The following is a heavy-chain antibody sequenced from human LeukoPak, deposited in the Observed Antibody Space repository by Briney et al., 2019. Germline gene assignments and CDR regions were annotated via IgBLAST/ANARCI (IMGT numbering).Heavy chain of an antibody. V-gene: IGHV3-30-3*01. Sequence: QPGGSLRLSCAASGFTFSSYAMHWVRQAPGKGLEWVAVISYDGSNKYYADSVKGRFTISRDNSKNTLYLQMIGLRAEDTAVYFCAKGSGWYQIHDFDYWGQGTLVTVSS. CDR3: AKGSGWYQIHDFDY. D-gene: IGHD6-13*01. J-gene: IGHJ4*02. CDR2: ISYDGSNK. CDR1: GFTFSSYA.